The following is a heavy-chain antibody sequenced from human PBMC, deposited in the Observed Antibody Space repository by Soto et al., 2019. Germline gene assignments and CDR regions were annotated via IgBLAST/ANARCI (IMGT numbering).Heavy chain of an antibody. CDR1: GFTFNTYG. V-gene: IGHV3-48*01. CDR2: ISSSGSAQ. J-gene: IGHJ4*02. D-gene: IGHD6-19*01. Sequence: EVQIVESGGGLVRPGGSLRLSCAASGFTFNTYGMDWVRQAPGKGLEWLSYISSSGSAQFYADSVQGRFTISRDNAKNSLYLQMNSLRAEDTAVYYCAREVAVAGYDYWGQGTLVTVSS. CDR3: AREVAVAGYDY.